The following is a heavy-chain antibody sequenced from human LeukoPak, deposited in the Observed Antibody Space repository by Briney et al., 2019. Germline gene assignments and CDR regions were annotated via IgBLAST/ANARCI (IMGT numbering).Heavy chain of an antibody. CDR2: IKEDGSEK. CDR1: GFTSGSYW. J-gene: IGHJ4*02. Sequence: PGGSLRLSCAASGFTSGSYWTSWVRQAPGKGLEWVAKIKEDGSEKYYGDSVKGRFTVSRDNAKNSLYLQMNSLRAEDTALYFCARGRGYNYIYWGQGTLVTVSS. CDR3: ARGRGYNYIY. D-gene: IGHD5-18*01. V-gene: IGHV3-7*03.